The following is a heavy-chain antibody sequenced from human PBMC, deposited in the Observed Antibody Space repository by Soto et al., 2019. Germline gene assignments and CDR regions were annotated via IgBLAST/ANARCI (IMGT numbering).Heavy chain of an antibody. CDR2: IIPILGIA. CDR3: ARDRGPSSGYYPYWFDP. J-gene: IGHJ5*02. V-gene: IGHV1-69*04. CDR1: GGTFSSYT. D-gene: IGHD3-22*01. Sequence: GASVKVSCKASGGTFSSYTISWVRQAPGQGLEWMGRIIPILGIANYAQKLQGRVTITADKSTSTAYIEQSSLRSEDTAFYYCARDRGPSSGYYPYWFDPWGQGTLVTVSS.